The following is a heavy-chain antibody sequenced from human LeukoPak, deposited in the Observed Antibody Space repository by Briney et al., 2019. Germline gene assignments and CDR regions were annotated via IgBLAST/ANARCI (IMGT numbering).Heavy chain of an antibody. CDR2: IKQDGSET. D-gene: IGHD3-10*01. CDR3: ARDLSASGGLDY. CDR1: GFTFDDYS. J-gene: IGHJ4*02. Sequence: PGGSLRLSCAASGFTFDDYSINWVRQVPRKGLEWVANIKQDGSETYYVDSVKGRFTISRDNAKNSLFLHMNSLRAADTAVYYCARDLSASGGLDYWGQGTLVTVSS. V-gene: IGHV3-7*01.